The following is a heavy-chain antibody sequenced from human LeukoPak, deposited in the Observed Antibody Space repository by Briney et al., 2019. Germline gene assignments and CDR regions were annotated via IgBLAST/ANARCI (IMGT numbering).Heavy chain of an antibody. V-gene: IGHV3-21*01. J-gene: IGHJ6*03. D-gene: IGHD3-3*01. CDR2: ISSSSSYI. CDR3: AKEGPHYDFWSGLYYYYMDV. Sequence: GGSLRLSCAASGFTFSSYSMNWVRQAPGKGLEWVSSISSSSSYIYYADSVKGRFTISRDNAKNSLYLQMNSLRAEDTAVYYCAKEGPHYDFWSGLYYYYMDVWGKGTTVTVSS. CDR1: GFTFSSYS.